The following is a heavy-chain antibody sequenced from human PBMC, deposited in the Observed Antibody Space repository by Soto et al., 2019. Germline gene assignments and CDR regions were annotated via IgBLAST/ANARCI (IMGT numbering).Heavy chain of an antibody. CDR1: WCNCACYW. CDR2: IYPGGSNT. V-gene: IGHV5-51*01. J-gene: IGHJ5*02. CDR3: ARHGPRVAAAPFNWFGP. D-gene: IGHD6-13*01. Sequence: GESLTLSCKDSWCNCACYWNSWARQIPWKGLDWMGIIYPGGSNTRYSPSFQGKVTISADKSISTAYLQWSSLKASDTAMYYCARHGPRVAAAPFNWFGPWGQGTLVTV.